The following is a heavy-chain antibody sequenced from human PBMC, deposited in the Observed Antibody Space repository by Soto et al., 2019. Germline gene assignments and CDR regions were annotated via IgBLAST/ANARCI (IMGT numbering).Heavy chain of an antibody. CDR2: MNPNSGNT. J-gene: IGHJ6*02. Sequence: ASVKVSCKASGYTFTSYDINWVRQSTGQGLEWMGWMNPNSGNTGYAQKFQGRVTMTRNTSISTAYMELSSLRSEDTAVYYCARTHSSSWLYYYYGMDVWGQGTTVTVSS. D-gene: IGHD6-13*01. CDR3: ARTHSSSWLYYYYGMDV. CDR1: GYTFTSYD. V-gene: IGHV1-8*01.